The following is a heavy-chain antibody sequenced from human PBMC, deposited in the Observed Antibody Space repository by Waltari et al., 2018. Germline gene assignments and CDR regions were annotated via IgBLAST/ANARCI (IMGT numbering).Heavy chain of an antibody. V-gene: IGHV4-59*01. Sequence: QVQLQESGPGLVKPSETLSLTCTVSGASITTYYYSWIRQSPGKGLQWIGSMYYTGTAYYNPSLKSRVTISLDTSKNQFSLSLTSVTTADTAVYYCARDYPAAHVFDYWGQGTVVAVPS. CDR3: ARDYPAAHVFDY. CDR2: MYYTGTA. D-gene: IGHD2-15*01. CDR1: GASITTYY. J-gene: IGHJ4*02.